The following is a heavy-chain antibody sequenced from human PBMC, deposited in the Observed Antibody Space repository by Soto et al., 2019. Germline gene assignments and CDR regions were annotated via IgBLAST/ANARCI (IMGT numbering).Heavy chain of an antibody. CDR1: GFTSSSYW. D-gene: IGHD2-15*01. CDR2: IKQDGSEK. Sequence: GGSLRLSCAASGFTSSSYWMSWVRQAPGKGLEWVANIKQDGSEKYYVDSVKGRFTISRDNAKNSLYLQMNSLRAEDTAVYYCAREALFRYYCSGGSCPYDYWGQGTLVTVSS. J-gene: IGHJ4*02. V-gene: IGHV3-7*01. CDR3: AREALFRYYCSGGSCPYDY.